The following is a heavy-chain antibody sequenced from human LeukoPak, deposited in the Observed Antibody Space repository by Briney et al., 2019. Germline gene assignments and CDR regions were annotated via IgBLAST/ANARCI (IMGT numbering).Heavy chain of an antibody. J-gene: IGHJ6*04. CDR3: AKDAPPCSGGSCYSGYYFYGMDV. CDR1: GLTFSSYG. Sequence: QPGRSLRLSCAVSGLTFSSYGMHWVRQAPGKGLEWVAVISYDGGNKYYADSVKGRFTISRDNSKNTLYLQMNSLRAEDTAVFYCAKDAPPCSGGSCYSGYYFYGMDVWGKGTTVTVSS. CDR2: ISYDGGNK. D-gene: IGHD2-15*01. V-gene: IGHV3-30*18.